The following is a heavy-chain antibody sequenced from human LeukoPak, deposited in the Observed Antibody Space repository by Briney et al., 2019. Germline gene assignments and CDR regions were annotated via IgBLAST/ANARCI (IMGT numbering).Heavy chain of an antibody. CDR1: GFTFSSYW. V-gene: IGHV3-23*01. D-gene: IGHD3-3*01. CDR3: AKDRGFSYAFDI. CDR2: ISDSGGDT. J-gene: IGHJ3*02. Sequence: PGGSLRLSCAASGFTFSSYWMTWVRQAPGKGLEWVSAISDSGGDTYHADSVKGRFTISRDNSKNTLYVQMNSLRAEDTAVYYCAKDRGFSYAFDIWGQGTMVSVSS.